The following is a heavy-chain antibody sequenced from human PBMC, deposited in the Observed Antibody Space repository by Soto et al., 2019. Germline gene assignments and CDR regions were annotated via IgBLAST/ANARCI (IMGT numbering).Heavy chain of an antibody. J-gene: IGHJ6*02. Sequence: GSLNLSCPASVVTFSNYWMNWVREAAVAVLACWGNIQEYGNGKNYVDSVKGRFTIFRDNAQNSLLLQMNSLKTEDTAVYYCAGGHDAVVQAGRRENHFYYRLDVWGQGTTVTAP. D-gene: IGHD2-2*01. CDR2: IQEYGNGK. V-gene: IGHV3-7*03. CDR3: AGGHDAVVQAGRRENHFYYRLDV. CDR1: VVTFSNYW.